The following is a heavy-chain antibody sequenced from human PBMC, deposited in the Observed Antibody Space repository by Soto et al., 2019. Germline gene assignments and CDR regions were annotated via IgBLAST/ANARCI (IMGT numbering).Heavy chain of an antibody. D-gene: IGHD4-17*01. Sequence: EVQLVESGGGLVKPGGSLRLSCAASGFTFSSYSMNWVRQAPGQGLEWVSSISSSSSYIYYADSVEGRFTISRDNAKNSRYLQMNSLRAEDTAVYYCARDLLTDDYGTPPFFDIWGQGTMVTVAS. CDR3: ARDLLTDDYGTPPFFDI. CDR2: ISSSSSYI. J-gene: IGHJ3*02. V-gene: IGHV3-21*01. CDR1: GFTFSSYS.